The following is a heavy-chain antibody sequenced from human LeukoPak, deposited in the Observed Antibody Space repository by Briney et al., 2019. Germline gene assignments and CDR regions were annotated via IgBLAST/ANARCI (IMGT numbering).Heavy chain of an antibody. CDR3: ARGAARRHDY. CDR2: INHSGST. D-gene: IGHD2-15*01. J-gene: IGHJ4*02. V-gene: IGHV4-34*01. Sequence: SETLSLTCAVYGGSFSDYYWSWIRQPPGKGLEWIGEINHSGSTNYNPSLKSRVTISVDTSKNQFSLKLSSVTAADTAVYYRARGAARRHDYWGQGTLVTVSS. CDR1: GGSFSDYY.